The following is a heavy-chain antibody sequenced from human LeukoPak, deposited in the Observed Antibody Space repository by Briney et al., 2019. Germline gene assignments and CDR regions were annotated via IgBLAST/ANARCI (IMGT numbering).Heavy chain of an antibody. J-gene: IGHJ4*02. D-gene: IGHD3-10*01. CDR1: XGSISSGXYY. CDR3: ARVTMVRGAKGDY. Sequence: LTXXVSXGSISSGXYYXSWIXQHXXXXXEWIGYIYYSGSTYYNPSLKSRVTISVDTSKNQFSLKLSSVTAADTAVYYCARVTMVRGAKGDYWGQGTLVTVSS. V-gene: IGHV4-31*02. CDR2: IYYSGST.